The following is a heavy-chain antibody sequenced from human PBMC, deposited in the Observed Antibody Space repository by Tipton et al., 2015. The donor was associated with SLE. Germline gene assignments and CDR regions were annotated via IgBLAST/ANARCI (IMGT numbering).Heavy chain of an antibody. CDR2: INHSGST. V-gene: IGHV4-34*01. CDR1: GGSFSGYY. Sequence: TLSLTCAVYGGSFSGYYWSWIRQPPGKGLEWIGEINHSGSTNYNPSLKSRVTISVDTSKNQFPLKLSSVTAADTAVYYCARSSGAPDIGYLYYFDYWGQGTLVTVSS. J-gene: IGHJ4*02. D-gene: IGHD3-22*01. CDR3: ARSSGAPDIGYLYYFDY.